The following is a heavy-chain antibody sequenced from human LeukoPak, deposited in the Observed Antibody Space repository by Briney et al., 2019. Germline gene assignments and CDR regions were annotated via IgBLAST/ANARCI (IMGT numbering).Heavy chain of an antibody. Sequence: PGGSLRLSCAASGFPFSNYWMSWVRQAPGKGLEWVANMKEDGGEINYVDSVKGRFTISRDNAKNSLYLQMNSLRAEDTAVYYCARDFYGTMDVWGQGTTVTVSS. CDR2: MKEDGGEI. D-gene: IGHD3-16*01. CDR1: GFPFSNYW. V-gene: IGHV3-7*01. J-gene: IGHJ6*02. CDR3: ARDFYGTMDV.